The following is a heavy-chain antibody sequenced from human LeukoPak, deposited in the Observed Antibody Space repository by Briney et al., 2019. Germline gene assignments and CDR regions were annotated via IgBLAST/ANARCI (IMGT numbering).Heavy chain of an antibody. Sequence: GASVKVSCKASGYTFTSYAMNWVRQAPGQGLEWMGWINTNTGNPTYAQGFTGRFVFSLDTSVSTAYLQISSLKAEDTAVYYCARDHRVIRATRNWFDPWGQGTLVTVSS. CDR1: GYTFTSYA. V-gene: IGHV7-4-1*02. J-gene: IGHJ5*02. CDR3: ARDHRVIRATRNWFDP. CDR2: INTNTGNP. D-gene: IGHD3-22*01.